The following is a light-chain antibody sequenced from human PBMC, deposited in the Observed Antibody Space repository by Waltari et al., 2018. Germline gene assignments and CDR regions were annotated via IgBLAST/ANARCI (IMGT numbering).Light chain of an antibody. J-gene: IGLJ2*01. CDR1: SSNVGGYTL. V-gene: IGLV2-23*02. CDR3: CSYAGDSTLI. Sequence: QSALTQPASVSGSPGQSITISCTGTSSNVGGYTLVSWYQQHPGKAPPLIIYDVKKRPSGISHPFSCSKAGNTASLTISGLQADDESDYYCCSYAGDSTLIFGGGTKLTVL. CDR2: DVK.